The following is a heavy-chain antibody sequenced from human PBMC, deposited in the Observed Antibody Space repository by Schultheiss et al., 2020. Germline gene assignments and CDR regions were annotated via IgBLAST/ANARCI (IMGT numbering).Heavy chain of an antibody. CDR1: GFTFSSYS. CDR3: ARASSAWYYFDY. CDR2: ISYDGSNK. D-gene: IGHD6-19*01. Sequence: GGSLRLSCAASGFTFSSYSMNWVRQAPGKGLEWVAVISYDGSNKYYADSVKGRFTISRDNAKNALYLQMNSLRAEDTAVYYCARASSAWYYFDYWGQGTLVTVYS. V-gene: IGHV3-30*03. J-gene: IGHJ4*02.